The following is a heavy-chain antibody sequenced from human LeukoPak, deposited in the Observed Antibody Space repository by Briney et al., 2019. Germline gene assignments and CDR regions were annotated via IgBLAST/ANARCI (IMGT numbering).Heavy chain of an antibody. CDR2: IYYSGST. D-gene: IGHD6-13*01. Sequence: SETLSLTCTVSGGSISSSSYYWGWIRQPPGKGLEWIGSIYYSGSTYYNPSLKSRVTISVDTSKNQFSLKLSSVTAADTAVYYCARTRAAANPGDAFDIWGQGTMVTVSS. CDR3: ARTRAAANPGDAFDI. J-gene: IGHJ3*02. V-gene: IGHV4-39*01. CDR1: GGSISSSSYY.